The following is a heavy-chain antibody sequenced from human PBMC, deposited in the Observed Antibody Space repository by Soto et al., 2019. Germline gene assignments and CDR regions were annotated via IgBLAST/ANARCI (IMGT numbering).Heavy chain of an antibody. J-gene: IGHJ6*02. Sequence: QVQLVQSGAEVRKPGSSVTVSCKASGGTFSTYGITWVRQAPGQGLEWMGNIIPLLGTANYAQRFPGRVTNTADASTTTTYTALTSLRPEDTTVYYCARVVMSTVPASFYDGLDVWGQGTTVTVSS. V-gene: IGHV1-69*11. D-gene: IGHD4-4*01. CDR3: ARVVMSTVPASFYDGLDV. CDR2: IIPLLGTA. CDR1: GGTFSTYG.